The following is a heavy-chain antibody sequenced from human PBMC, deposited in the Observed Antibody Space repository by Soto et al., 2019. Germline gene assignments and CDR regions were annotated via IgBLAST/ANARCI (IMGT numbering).Heavy chain of an antibody. J-gene: IGHJ4*02. CDR1: GFSIRSYW. CDR2: IKEDGSEI. CDR3: ARDDGFEYVN. V-gene: IGHV3-7*01. Sequence: EVQLVESGGGLVQPGGSLRISCAVSGFSIRSYWMSWVRQAPGKGLEWVASIKEDGSEIYYVESVRGRFTISRDSAENALHLLMNSLSAEDTGVYFCARDDGFEYVNWGQGTLVTVSS. D-gene: IGHD3-10*01.